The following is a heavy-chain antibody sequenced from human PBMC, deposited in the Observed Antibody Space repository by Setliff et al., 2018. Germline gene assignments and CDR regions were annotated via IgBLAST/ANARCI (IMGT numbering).Heavy chain of an antibody. Sequence: GGSLRLSCAASGFTFSTCMHWVRQAPGKGLEWVAVIWGDGGTKYHADSVKGRFTISRDNSKNTLYLQMNSLRPEDTAVYYCARPGRSNYWDSFDYWGQGILVTVSS. CDR2: IWGDGGTK. D-gene: IGHD3-10*01. V-gene: IGHV3-33*08. CDR3: ARPGRSNYWDSFDY. CDR1: GFTFSTC. J-gene: IGHJ4*02.